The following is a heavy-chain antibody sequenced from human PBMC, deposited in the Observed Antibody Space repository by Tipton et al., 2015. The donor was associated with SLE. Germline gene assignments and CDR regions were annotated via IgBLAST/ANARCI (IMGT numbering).Heavy chain of an antibody. J-gene: IGHJ4*02. CDR1: GGSIGSGGYS. CDR3: ASEILRDYGSAWGPDY. D-gene: IGHD6-19*01. V-gene: IGHV4-30-2*01. CDR2: VYHSGSA. Sequence: TLSLTCAVSGGSIGSGGYSWNWIWQPPGKGLEWIGYVYHSGSAYYNPSLKSRVTISVDRSRNQFSLILSSVTAADTAVYYCASEILRDYGSAWGPDYWGQGTLVTGSS.